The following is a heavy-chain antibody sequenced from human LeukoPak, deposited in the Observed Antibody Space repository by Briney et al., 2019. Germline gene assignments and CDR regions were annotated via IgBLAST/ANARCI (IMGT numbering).Heavy chain of an antibody. J-gene: IGHJ4*02. CDR2: IYSGGST. CDR3: ASSYDSSGYYRTRFDY. V-gene: IGHV3-53*01. D-gene: IGHD3-22*01. CDR1: GFTVSSNY. Sequence: PGGSLRLSCAASGFTVSSNYMSWVHQAPGKGLEWVSVIYSGGSTYYADSVKGRFTISRDNSKNTLYLQMNSLRAEDTAVYYCASSYDSSGYYRTRFDYWGQGTLVTVSS.